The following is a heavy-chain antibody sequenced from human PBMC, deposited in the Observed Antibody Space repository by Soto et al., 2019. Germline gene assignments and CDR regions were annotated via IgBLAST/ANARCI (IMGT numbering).Heavy chain of an antibody. D-gene: IGHD6-19*01. CDR2: IGSDGNKE. V-gene: IGHV3-33*01. Sequence: QVQLVESGGGVVQPGRSLRLSCVGSGFPFWHYGMPWVRQAPGKWLEWVAVIGSDGNKESYADSVKGRFATSRDNSTDTLYLEMNCLRVEDAAVYFCARDRNGGWFHMDVWGQGTTVSVSS. J-gene: IGHJ6*02. CDR1: GFPFWHYG. CDR3: ARDRNGGWFHMDV.